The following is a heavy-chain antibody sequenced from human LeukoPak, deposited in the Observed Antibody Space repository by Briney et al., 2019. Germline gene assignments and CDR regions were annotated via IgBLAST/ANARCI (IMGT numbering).Heavy chain of an antibody. Sequence: SETLSLTCTVSGGSISSSSYYWSWIRQPPGKGLEWIGEINHSGSTNYNPSLKSRVTISVDTSKNQFSLKLSSVTAADTAVYYCATYYDTSGYRFDYWGQGTLVTVSS. J-gene: IGHJ4*02. CDR1: GGSISSSSYY. CDR3: ATYYDTSGYRFDY. V-gene: IGHV4-39*07. CDR2: INHSGST. D-gene: IGHD3-22*01.